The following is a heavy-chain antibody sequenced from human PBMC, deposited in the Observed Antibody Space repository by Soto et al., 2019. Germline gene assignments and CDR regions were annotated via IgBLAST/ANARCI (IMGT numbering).Heavy chain of an antibody. CDR3: AREDEAPHRSGHYYFAH. D-gene: IGHD6-19*01. CDR2: IYYSGST. Sequence: PSETLSLTCTVSGGSISSGGYYWSWIRQHPGKGLEWIGYIYYSGSTYYNPSLKSRVTISVDTSKNQFSLKLSSVTAADTAVYYCAREDEAPHRSGHYYFAHWGQGVLVTVSS. V-gene: IGHV4-31*03. J-gene: IGHJ4*02. CDR1: GGSISSGGYY.